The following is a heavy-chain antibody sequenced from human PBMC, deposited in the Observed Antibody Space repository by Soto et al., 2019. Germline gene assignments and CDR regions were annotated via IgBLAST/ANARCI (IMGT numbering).Heavy chain of an antibody. Sequence: GASVKVSCKASGGTFSSYAISWVRQAPGQGLEWMGGIIPIFGTANYAQKFQGRVTITADESTSTAYMELSSLRSEDTAVYYCARLVTGTDYYYGMDVRGQGTTVTVSS. D-gene: IGHD1-7*01. J-gene: IGHJ6*02. CDR1: GGTFSSYA. CDR2: IIPIFGTA. V-gene: IGHV1-69*13. CDR3: ARLVTGTDYYYGMDV.